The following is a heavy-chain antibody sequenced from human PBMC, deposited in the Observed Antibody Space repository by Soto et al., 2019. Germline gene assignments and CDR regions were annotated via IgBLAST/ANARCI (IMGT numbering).Heavy chain of an antibody. Sequence: QVQLVQSGAEVKKPGASVKVSCKASGYTFTSYDINWVRQATGQGLEWMGWMNPNSGNTGYAQKFQGRVTMTRNTSITTAYMELSSLRSEDTAVYYCAMQMATIAFRDYWGQGTLVTVSS. CDR2: MNPNSGNT. D-gene: IGHD5-12*01. J-gene: IGHJ4*02. CDR1: GYTFTSYD. V-gene: IGHV1-8*01. CDR3: AMQMATIAFRDY.